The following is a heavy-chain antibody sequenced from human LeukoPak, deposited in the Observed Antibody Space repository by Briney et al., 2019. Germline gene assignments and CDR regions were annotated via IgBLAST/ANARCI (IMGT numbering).Heavy chain of an antibody. Sequence: PGGSLRLSCAASGXTVSGNYMNWVRQAPGKGLEWVSVIYSGGTTYYADSVKGRFTISRDNSKNTLYLQLNSLRVEDTAVYYCVRGALGAAGRLDYWGQGTLVTVSS. V-gene: IGHV3-66*01. CDR2: IYSGGTT. D-gene: IGHD6-13*01. J-gene: IGHJ4*02. CDR3: VRGALGAAGRLDY. CDR1: GXTVSGNY.